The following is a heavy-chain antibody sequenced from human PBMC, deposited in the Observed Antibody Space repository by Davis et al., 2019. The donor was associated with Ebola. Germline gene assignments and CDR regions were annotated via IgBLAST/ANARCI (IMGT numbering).Heavy chain of an antibody. CDR1: GYSISSGYY. CDR2: IYHSGST. CDR3: ATTNADCSGGSCYGDFDY. D-gene: IGHD2-15*01. J-gene: IGHJ4*02. Sequence: PSETLSLTCAVSGYSISSGYYWGWIRQPPGKGLAWIGSIYHSGSTYYNPSLKSRVTISVDTSKNQFSLKLSSVTAADTAVYYCATTNADCSGGSCYGDFDYWGQGTLVTVSS. V-gene: IGHV4-38-2*01.